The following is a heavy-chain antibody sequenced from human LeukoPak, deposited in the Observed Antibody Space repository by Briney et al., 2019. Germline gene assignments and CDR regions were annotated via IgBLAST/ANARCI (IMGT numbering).Heavy chain of an antibody. D-gene: IGHD2-15*01. J-gene: IGHJ4*02. Sequence: SETLSLTCTVPGGSISSSSYYWGWIRQPPGKGLEWIGSIYYSGSTYYNPSLKSRVTISVDTSKNQFSLKLSSVTAADTAVYYCAREVVVAATPADYWGQGTLVTVSS. CDR3: AREVVVAATPADY. CDR2: IYYSGST. V-gene: IGHV4-39*01. CDR1: GGSISSSSYY.